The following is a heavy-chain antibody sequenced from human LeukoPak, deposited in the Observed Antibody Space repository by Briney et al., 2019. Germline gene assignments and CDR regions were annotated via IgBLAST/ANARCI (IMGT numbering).Heavy chain of an antibody. CDR2: ISSSSGYI. CDR1: GFTFSHYS. CDR3: ARTHQGTETCMDV. Sequence: GSLRLSCAASGFTFSHYSMNWVRQAPGKGLEWVSSISSSSGYIYYADSVKGRITISRDNAKNSPYLQMNSLRAEDTAVYYCARTHQGTETCMDVWGKGTTVTVSS. V-gene: IGHV3-21*01. J-gene: IGHJ6*03. D-gene: IGHD4-11*01.